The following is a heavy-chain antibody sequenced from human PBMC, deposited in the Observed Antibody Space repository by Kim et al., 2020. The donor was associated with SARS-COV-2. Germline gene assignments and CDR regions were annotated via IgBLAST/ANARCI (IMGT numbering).Heavy chain of an antibody. V-gene: IGHV3-7*01. D-gene: IGHD5-18*01. J-gene: IGHJ3*02. CDR1: GFAFSSYG. CDR3: ATSSRRIQLWLEGAFDI. Sequence: GGSLRLSCAASGFAFSSYGMSWVRQAPGKGLEWVANMKQDGSEKYYVDSVKGRFTISRDNAKNALYLQMNRLRVDDTAVYYCATSSRRIQLWLEGAFDIWGQGTMVTVSS. CDR2: MKQDGSEK.